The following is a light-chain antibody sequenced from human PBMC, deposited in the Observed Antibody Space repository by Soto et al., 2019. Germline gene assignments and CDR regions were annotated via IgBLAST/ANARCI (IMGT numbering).Light chain of an antibody. CDR1: QSISRY. CDR3: QQYDNWHLIT. V-gene: IGKV3-15*01. Sequence: EIVLTQSPGTLSLSPGERATLSCRASQSISRYLAWYQQKPGQAPRLLIYDASTRATGIPARFSGSGSGTEFTLTISSLQSEDFAVYFCQQYDNWHLITFGQGTRLEIK. J-gene: IGKJ5*01. CDR2: DAS.